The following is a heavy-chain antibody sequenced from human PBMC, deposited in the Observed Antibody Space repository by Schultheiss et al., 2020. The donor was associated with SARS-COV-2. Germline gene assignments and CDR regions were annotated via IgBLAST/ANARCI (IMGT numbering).Heavy chain of an antibody. CDR3: ASSSLPDAFDI. J-gene: IGHJ3*02. Sequence: SQTLSLTCTVSGGSISSGDHYWSWIRQPPGKGLEWIGYIYYSGSTYYNPSLKSRVTITVDKSKNQFSLKLSSVTAADTAVYYCASSSLPDAFDIWGQGTMVTVSS. CDR2: IYYSGST. V-gene: IGHV4-30-4*01. D-gene: IGHD2/OR15-2a*01. CDR1: GGSISSGDHY.